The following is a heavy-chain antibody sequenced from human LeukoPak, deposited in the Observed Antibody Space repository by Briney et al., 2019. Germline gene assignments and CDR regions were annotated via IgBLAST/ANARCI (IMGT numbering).Heavy chain of an antibody. J-gene: IGHJ4*02. D-gene: IGHD1-1*01. CDR2: IDQDRSGK. CDR3: TTENWYVFHY. Sequence: GGSLRLSCAASGFDLYTSFMTWVRQAPGKGLEWVATIDQDRSGKYYADSVKGRFTVSRDNAKNSLYLQMDSLRAEDTAVFYCTTENWYVFHYWGQGTLVTVSS. CDR1: GFDLYTSF. V-gene: IGHV3-7*04.